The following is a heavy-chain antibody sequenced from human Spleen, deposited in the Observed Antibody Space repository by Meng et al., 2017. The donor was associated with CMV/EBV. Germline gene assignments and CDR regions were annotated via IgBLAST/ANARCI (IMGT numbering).Heavy chain of an antibody. CDR1: GYTFTGYY. D-gene: IGHD5-12*01. CDR3: ARGGKATIKVYYYGMDV. Sequence: ASVKVSCKASGYTFTGYYMHWVRQAPGQGLEWMGWINPNIGGTNYAQQFQGRVTMTRDTSISTAYMGLSRLRSDDTAVYYCARGGKATIKVYYYGMDVWGQGTTVTVSS. J-gene: IGHJ6*02. CDR2: INPNIGGT. V-gene: IGHV1-2*02.